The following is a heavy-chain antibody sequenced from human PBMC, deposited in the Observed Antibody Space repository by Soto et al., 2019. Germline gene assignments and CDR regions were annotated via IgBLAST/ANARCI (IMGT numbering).Heavy chain of an antibody. CDR1: GYTFTSYY. J-gene: IGHJ6*03. CDR2: INPSGGST. Sequence: GASVKVSCKASGYTFTSYYMHRVRQAPGQGLEWMGIINPSGGSTSYAQKFQGRVTMTRDTSTSTVYMELSSLRSEDTAVYYCAKYYGDYAVYYYYMDVWGKGTTVTVSS. D-gene: IGHD4-17*01. V-gene: IGHV1-46*01. CDR3: AKYYGDYAVYYYYMDV.